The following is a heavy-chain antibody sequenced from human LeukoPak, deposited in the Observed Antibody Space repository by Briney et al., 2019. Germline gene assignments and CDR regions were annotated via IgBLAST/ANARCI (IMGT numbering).Heavy chain of an antibody. V-gene: IGHV3-74*01. D-gene: IGHD1-7*01. Sequence: PGGSLRLSCAASGFTFTSSWMNWVRQAPGKGLVWVSYISGDGSSTTYADSVKGRLTISRDNAKNTLDLQTNSLRAEDTAVYYCARGGWGTAIDYWTQGTLVTVSS. CDR1: GFTFTSSW. CDR2: ISGDGSST. J-gene: IGHJ4*02. CDR3: ARGGWGTAIDY.